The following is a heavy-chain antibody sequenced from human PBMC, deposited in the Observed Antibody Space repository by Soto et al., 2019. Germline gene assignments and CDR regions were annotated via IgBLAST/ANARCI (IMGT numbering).Heavy chain of an antibody. CDR2: INPSGGST. D-gene: IGHD6-13*01. Sequence: ASVKVSCKASGYTFTSYYMHWVRQAPGQGLEWMGIINPSGGSTSYAQKFQGRVTMTRDTSTSTVYMELSSLRSEDTAVYYCARRSIWEYSSSWDEKRYYYYMDVWGKGTTVTVSS. V-gene: IGHV1-46*03. CDR3: ARRSIWEYSSSWDEKRYYYYMDV. CDR1: GYTFTSYY. J-gene: IGHJ6*03.